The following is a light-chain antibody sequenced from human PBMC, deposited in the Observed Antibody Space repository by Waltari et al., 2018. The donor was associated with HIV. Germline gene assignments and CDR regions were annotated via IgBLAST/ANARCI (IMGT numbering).Light chain of an antibody. V-gene: IGLV1-44*01. Sequence: QSVLTQPPSASGTPGQRVTISCSGSSSNIGCNTVNWYQQLPGTAPKLLIYTNNRRPSGVPDRFSGSKSGTSASLAISGLQSEDEADYYCAAWDDSLNCPVFGGGTKLTVL. CDR3: AAWDDSLNCPV. CDR2: TNN. CDR1: SSNIGCNT. J-gene: IGLJ2*01.